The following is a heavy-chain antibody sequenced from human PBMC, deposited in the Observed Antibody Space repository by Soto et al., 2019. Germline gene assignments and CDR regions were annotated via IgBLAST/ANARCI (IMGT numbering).Heavy chain of an antibody. CDR1: GYTLRNYA. V-gene: IGHV1-3*01. J-gene: IGHJ4*02. CDR2: IDPGSGRA. Sequence: QVQLVQSGAEVKKPGASVRVSCKPSGYTLRNYAIHWVRQAAGQSLEWLAWIDPGSGRATYSQKVQGRITVTRDISATTFYMDLTRLNSEDTAEYFCTRDLNGGNPFDYWGQGALVTVSS. D-gene: IGHD2-8*01. CDR3: TRDLNGGNPFDY.